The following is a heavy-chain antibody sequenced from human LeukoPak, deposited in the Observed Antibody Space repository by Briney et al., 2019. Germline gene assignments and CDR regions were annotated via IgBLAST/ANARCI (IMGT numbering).Heavy chain of an antibody. CDR3: ARSYYDSRGYHFDY. V-gene: IGHV5-51*01. D-gene: IGHD3-22*01. J-gene: IGHJ4*02. CDR2: IYPGDSDT. CDR1: GYTFTSYW. Sequence: GESLKISCKGAGYTFTSYWIGWVRQMPGKGLVWMGIIYPGDSDTRYSPSIPGQVTMSADKSISTAYLQWSSLKASDTAMYYCARSYYDSRGYHFDYWGQGTLVTVSS.